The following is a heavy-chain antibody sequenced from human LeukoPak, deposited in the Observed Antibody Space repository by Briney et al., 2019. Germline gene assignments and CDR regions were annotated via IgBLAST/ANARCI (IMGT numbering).Heavy chain of an antibody. D-gene: IGHD3-22*01. CDR3: ASTTYDYDTSGHCFLDY. CDR1: GGSINSYY. Sequence: PSETLSLTCTVSGGSINSYYWSWIRQPAGKGLEWIGRIYTSGTTNYNPSLKSRVTMSVDTSKNHFSLQLRSVTAADTAVYYCASTTYDYDTSGHCFLDYWGQGSLVTVSS. V-gene: IGHV4-4*07. CDR2: IYTSGTT. J-gene: IGHJ4*02.